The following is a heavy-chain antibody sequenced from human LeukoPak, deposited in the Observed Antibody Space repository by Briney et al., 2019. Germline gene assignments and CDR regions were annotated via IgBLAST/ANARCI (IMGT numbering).Heavy chain of an antibody. CDR3: AKAVTSDYHSLYYNYYMDV. V-gene: IGHV3-30*18. CDR2: ISYGGSNK. Sequence: PGRSLRLSCAASGFTFRSYAMHWVRQAPGKGLEWVAVISYGGSNKYFGDSVKGRFTISRDNSKNTLYLQMDSLRAEDTAIYYCAKAVTSDYHSLYYNYYMDVWGKGTTVTVSS. CDR1: GFTFRSYA. D-gene: IGHD3-10*01. J-gene: IGHJ6*03.